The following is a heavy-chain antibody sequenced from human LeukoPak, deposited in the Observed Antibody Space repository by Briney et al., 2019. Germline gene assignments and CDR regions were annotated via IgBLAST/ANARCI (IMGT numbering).Heavy chain of an antibody. CDR1: GGSISSYY. CDR3: ARDVLLYYFDY. CDR2: IYYSGST. V-gene: IGHV4-59*01. D-gene: IGHD3-10*01. J-gene: IGHJ4*02. Sequence: SETLSLTCTVSGGSISSYYWSWIRQPPGKGLEWIGYIYYSGSTNYNPSLKSRVTISVDTSKNQFSLKLSSVTAAVTAVYYCARDVLLYYFDYWGQGTLVTVSS.